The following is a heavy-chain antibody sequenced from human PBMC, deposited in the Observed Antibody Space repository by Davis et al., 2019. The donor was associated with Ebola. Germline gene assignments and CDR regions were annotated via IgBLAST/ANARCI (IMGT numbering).Heavy chain of an antibody. J-gene: IGHJ1*01. CDR2: IGTAGNS. D-gene: IGHD6-6*01. V-gene: IGHV3-13*01. Sequence: GESLKISCAASGFTFSSYDIHWVRQATGKGLEWVSAIGTAGNSYYPGSVKGRFTISRDNAKNSLYLQMTSLRAEDTAVYYCASGAYSSSSPWEYFQHWGQGTLVTVSS. CDR3: ASGAYSSSSPWEYFQH. CDR1: GFTFSSYD.